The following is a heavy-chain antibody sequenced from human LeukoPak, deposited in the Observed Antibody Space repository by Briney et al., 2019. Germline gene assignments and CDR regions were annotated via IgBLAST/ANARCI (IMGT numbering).Heavy chain of an antibody. V-gene: IGHV4-4*09. Sequence: SETLSLTCTVSGGSISGYYWSWIRQPPGKGLEWTGYIYTSGSTNYNPSLKSRVTISVDTSKNQFSLKLSSVTAADTAVYYCASPRDYGGNSLAGGLYFYLWGRGTLVTGSS. CDR1: GGSISGYY. D-gene: IGHD4-23*01. CDR3: ASPRDYGGNSLAGGLYFYL. CDR2: IYTSGST. J-gene: IGHJ2*01.